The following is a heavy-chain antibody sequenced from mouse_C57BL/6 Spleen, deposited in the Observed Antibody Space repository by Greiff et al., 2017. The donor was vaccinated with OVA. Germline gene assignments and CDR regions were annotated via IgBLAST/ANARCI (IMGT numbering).Heavy chain of an antibody. CDR2: IDPSDSET. D-gene: IGHD1-1*01. V-gene: IGHV1-52*01. J-gene: IGHJ2*01. Sequence: QVQLQQPGAELVRPGSSVKLSCKASGYTFTSYWMHWVKQRPIQGLEWIGNIDPSDSETHYNQKFKDKATLTVDKSSSTAYMQLSSLTSEDSAVYYCARSLVAYYFDYWDQGTTLTVSS. CDR1: GYTFTSYW. CDR3: ARSLVAYYFDY.